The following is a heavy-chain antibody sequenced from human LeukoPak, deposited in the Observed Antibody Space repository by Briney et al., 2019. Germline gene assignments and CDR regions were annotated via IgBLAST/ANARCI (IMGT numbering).Heavy chain of an antibody. V-gene: IGHV3-43*02. CDR3: AKDNRYNDFWSGYAGY. D-gene: IGHD3-3*01. CDR2: ISGDGGST. J-gene: IGHJ4*02. Sequence: GGSLRLSCAASGFTFDDYAMHWVRQAPGKGLEWVSRISGDGGSTYYADSVKGRFTISRDNSKNSLYLQMNSLRTEDTALYYCAKDNRYNDFWSGYAGYWGQGTLVTVSS. CDR1: GFTFDDYA.